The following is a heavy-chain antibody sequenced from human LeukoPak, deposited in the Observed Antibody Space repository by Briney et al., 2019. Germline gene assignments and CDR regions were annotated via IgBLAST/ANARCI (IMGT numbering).Heavy chain of an antibody. J-gene: IGHJ5*02. CDR2: INGRGDNT. CDR1: GVIISSYA. V-gene: IGHV3-23*01. Sequence: GGSLRLSCAASGVIISSYAMSWVRQAPGKGLEWVSAINGRGDNTYYADFVKGRFTISGDNSKSTVYLQMNSLRTEDTAVYYCAKDRVSPGFNWFDPWGQGTLVTVSS. CDR3: AKDRVSPGFNWFDP. D-gene: IGHD2/OR15-2a*01.